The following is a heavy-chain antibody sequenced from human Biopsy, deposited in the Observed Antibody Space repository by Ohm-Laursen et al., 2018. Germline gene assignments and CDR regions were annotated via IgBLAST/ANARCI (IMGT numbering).Heavy chain of an antibody. V-gene: IGHV3-9*01. J-gene: IGHJ3*02. CDR1: GFSFEDYG. D-gene: IGHD3-3*01. CDR3: VKDKDFRDAFDI. CDR2: ISWQSATR. Sequence: SLRLSCSASGFSFEDYGMHWVRQAPGKGLEWVSSISWQSATRNYADSVKGRFAISRDNAKKSLYLEVDSLRDEDTAPYYCVKDKDFRDAFDIWGQGTMVTVSS.